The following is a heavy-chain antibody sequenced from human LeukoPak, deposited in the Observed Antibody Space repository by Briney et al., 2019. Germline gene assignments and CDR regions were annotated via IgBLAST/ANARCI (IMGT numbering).Heavy chain of an antibody. CDR2: ISSSSSYI. CDR3: ARDQYSSGWYSGRGNY. CDR1: GFTFSSYS. Sequence: GGSLRLSCAASGFTFSSYSMNWVRQAPGKGLEWVSSISSSSSYIYYADSVKGRFTLSRDNAKNSLYLQMNSLRAEDTAVYYCARDQYSSGWYSGRGNYWGQGTLVTVSS. J-gene: IGHJ4*02. V-gene: IGHV3-21*01. D-gene: IGHD6-19*01.